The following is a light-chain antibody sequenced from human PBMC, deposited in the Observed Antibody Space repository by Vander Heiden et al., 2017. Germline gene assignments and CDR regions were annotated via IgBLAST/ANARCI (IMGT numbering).Light chain of an antibody. J-gene: IGLJ2*01. Sequence: QSVLTQLPSVCAASGQRVTISCSGTSSNMGNNDLAWYQHPTGTAPKLLIYDNYKRPSGIPDRFSGSKSGASATLAITRLQTGDEADYYCGSWDRSLTDVAFGGGTKLTVL. CDR2: DNY. CDR1: SSNMGNND. V-gene: IGLV1-51*01. CDR3: GSWDRSLTDVA.